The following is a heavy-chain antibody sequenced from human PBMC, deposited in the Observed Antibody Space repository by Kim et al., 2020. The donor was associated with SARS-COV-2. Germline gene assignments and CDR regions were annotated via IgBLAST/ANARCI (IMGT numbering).Heavy chain of an antibody. D-gene: IGHD1-7*01. Sequence: GESLKISCEGSGYRFTSYWIAWVRQMPGKGLEWMGRIVPGDSSIKYNPSFQGHVTISADKSITVAYLQWSSLKASDTVVYCFARWMNRNYAKFDLWGQGT. CDR2: IVPGDSSI. V-gene: IGHV5-10-1*01. CDR3: ARWMNRNYAKFDL. J-gene: IGHJ5*02. CDR1: GYRFTSYW.